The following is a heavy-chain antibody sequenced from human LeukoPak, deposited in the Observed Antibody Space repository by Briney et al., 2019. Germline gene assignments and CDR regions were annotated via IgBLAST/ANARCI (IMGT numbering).Heavy chain of an antibody. V-gene: IGHV3-48*03. CDR2: ISGSGSTI. CDR1: GFTFSNHE. Sequence: GGSLRLSCAASGFTFSNHEMNWVHQAPGKGLEWVSYISGSGSTIYYADSVKGRFTISRDNAKDSLYLQMNSLRAEDTAVYYCARVRSGYSHENYFDYWGQGTLVTVSS. CDR3: ARVRSGYSHENYFDY. D-gene: IGHD5-18*01. J-gene: IGHJ4*02.